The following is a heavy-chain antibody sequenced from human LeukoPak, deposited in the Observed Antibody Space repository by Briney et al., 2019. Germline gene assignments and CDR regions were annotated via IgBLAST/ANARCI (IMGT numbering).Heavy chain of an antibody. CDR2: INHSGST. V-gene: IGHV4-34*01. CDR1: GGSFSGYY. Sequence: PSETLSLTCAVYGGSFSGYYWSWIRQPPGKGLEWIGEINHSGSTNYNPSLKSRVTISVDTSKNQFSLKLSSVTAADTAVYYCARGSARLGWYDNQFDYWGQGTLVTVSS. J-gene: IGHJ4*02. CDR3: ARGSARLGWYDNQFDY. D-gene: IGHD6-19*01.